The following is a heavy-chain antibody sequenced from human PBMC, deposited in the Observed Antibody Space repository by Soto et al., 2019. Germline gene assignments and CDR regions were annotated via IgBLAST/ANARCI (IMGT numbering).Heavy chain of an antibody. CDR3: AKNGPSSGSGAFDI. V-gene: IGHV3-30*18. CDR1: GFTFSSYG. CDR2: ISYDGNNK. D-gene: IGHD3-10*01. Sequence: QVQLVESGGGVVQPGRSLRLSCAASGFTFSSYGIHWVRQAPCKGLEWVAVISYDGNNKYYADSVKGRFTISRDNSKNTLYLQMNSLRAEDTAVYYCAKNGPSSGSGAFDIWGQGTMVTVSS. J-gene: IGHJ3*02.